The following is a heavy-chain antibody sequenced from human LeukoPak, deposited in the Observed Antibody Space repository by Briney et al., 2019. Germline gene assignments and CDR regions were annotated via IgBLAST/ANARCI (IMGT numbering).Heavy chain of an antibody. CDR2: IIPIFGTA. J-gene: IGHJ3*02. Sequence: ASVKVSCKASGYTFTGYYMHWVRQAPGQGLEWTGRIIPIFGTANYAQKFQGRVTITTDESTSTAYMELSSLRSEDTAVYYCARGGYPTDDAFDIWGQGTMVTVSS. CDR3: ARGGYPTDDAFDI. D-gene: IGHD3-22*01. V-gene: IGHV1-69*05. CDR1: GYTFTGYY.